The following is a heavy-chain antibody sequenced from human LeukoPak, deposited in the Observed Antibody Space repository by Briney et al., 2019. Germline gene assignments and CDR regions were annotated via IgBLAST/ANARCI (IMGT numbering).Heavy chain of an antibody. V-gene: IGHV1-46*01. CDR2: INPSGGST. CDR3: ATWEAWVTPDY. D-gene: IGHD2-21*02. Sequence: WASVKVSCKASGYTFTSYYMHWVRQAPGQGLEWMGIINPSGGSTSYAQKFQGRITMTRDTSINTGYMELSRLTSDDTAVYYCATWEAWVTPDYWGQGTLVTVSS. CDR1: GYTFTSYY. J-gene: IGHJ4*02.